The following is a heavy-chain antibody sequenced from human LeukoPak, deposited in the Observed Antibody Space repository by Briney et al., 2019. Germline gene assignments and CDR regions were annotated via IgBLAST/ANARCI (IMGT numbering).Heavy chain of an antibody. J-gene: IGHJ3*02. CDR3: AGRTLWFGEFYDAFDI. D-gene: IGHD3-10*01. CDR1: GGSISSSSYY. CDR2: IYYSGST. Sequence: SETLSLTCTVSGGSISSSSYYWGWIRQPPGKGLEWIGSIYYSGSTYYNPSLKSRVTISVDTSKNQFSLKLSSVTAADTAVYYCAGRTLWFGEFYDAFDIWGQGTMVTVSS. V-gene: IGHV4-39*07.